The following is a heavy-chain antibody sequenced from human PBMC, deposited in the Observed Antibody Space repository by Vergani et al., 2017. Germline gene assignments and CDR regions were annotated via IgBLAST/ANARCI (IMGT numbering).Heavy chain of an antibody. J-gene: IGHJ4*02. CDR1: GFTFSTYA. V-gene: IGHV3-23*01. Sequence: EVQLLESGGSLKQPGGSVRLSCAASGFTFSTYAMHWVRQAPGKGLEWVSALTGGGGSTYYADSFKGRFIISRDNSRATLYLQMNSLRPEDTATYYCVNDAGCYENFFDSWCQGTLVTVSS. D-gene: IGHD1-26*01. CDR2: LTGGGGST. CDR3: VNDAGCYENFFDS.